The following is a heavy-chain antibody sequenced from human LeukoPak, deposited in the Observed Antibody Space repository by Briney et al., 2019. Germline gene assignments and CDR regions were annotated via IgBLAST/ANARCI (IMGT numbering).Heavy chain of an antibody. J-gene: IGHJ4*02. CDR1: GFTFSSYA. V-gene: IGHV3-30-3*01. CDR2: ISYDGSNK. D-gene: IGHD1-14*01. CDR3: ARPASDRKYYFDY. Sequence: GRSLRLSCAASGFTFSSYAMHWVRQAPSKGLEWVAVISYDGSNKYYADSVKGRFTISRDNSKNTLYLQMNSLRAEDTAVYYCARPASDRKYYFDYWGQGTLVTVSS.